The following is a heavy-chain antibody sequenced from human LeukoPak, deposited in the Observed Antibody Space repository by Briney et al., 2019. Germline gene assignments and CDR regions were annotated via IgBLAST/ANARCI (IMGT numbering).Heavy chain of an antibody. V-gene: IGHV3-30*04. D-gene: IGHD3-16*02. Sequence: GRSLRLSCAASGFTFSSYAMHWVRQAPGKGLEWVAVISYDGSNKYYADSVKGRFTISRDNSKNTLYLQMNSLRAEDTAVYYCARAYDYVWGSYRSLDYWGQGTLVTVSS. J-gene: IGHJ4*02. CDR2: ISYDGSNK. CDR1: GFTFSSYA. CDR3: ARAYDYVWGSYRSLDY.